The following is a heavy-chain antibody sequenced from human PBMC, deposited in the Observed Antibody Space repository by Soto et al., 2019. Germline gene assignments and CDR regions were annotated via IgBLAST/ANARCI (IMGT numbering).Heavy chain of an antibody. CDR2: IIPIFGTA. Sequence: ASVKVSCKASGGTFSSYAISWVRQAPGQGLEWMGGIIPIFGTANYAQKFQGRVTITADESTSTAYMELSSLRSEDTAVYYCARVTCSGGSCYYYYGMDVWGQGTTVTVSS. V-gene: IGHV1-69*13. J-gene: IGHJ6*02. D-gene: IGHD2-15*01. CDR1: GGTFSSYA. CDR3: ARVTCSGGSCYYYYGMDV.